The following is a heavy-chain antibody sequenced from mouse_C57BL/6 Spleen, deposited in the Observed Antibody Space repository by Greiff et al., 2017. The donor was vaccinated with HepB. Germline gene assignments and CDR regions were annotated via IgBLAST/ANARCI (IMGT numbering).Heavy chain of an antibody. V-gene: IGHV2-5*01. J-gene: IGHJ4*01. Sequence: QVQLKDSGPGLVQPSQSLSITCTVSGFSLTSYGVHWVRQSPGKGLEWLGVIWRGGSTDYNAAFMSRLSITKDNSKSQVFFKMNSLQADDTAIYYCARTTGGNHVPLYAMDYWGQGTSVTVSS. CDR1: GFSLTSYG. D-gene: IGHD1-1*01. CDR2: IWRGGST. CDR3: ARTTGGNHVPLYAMDY.